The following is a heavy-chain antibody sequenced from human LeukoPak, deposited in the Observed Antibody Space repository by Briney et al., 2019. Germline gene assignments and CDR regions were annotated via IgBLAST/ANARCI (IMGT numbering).Heavy chain of an antibody. J-gene: IGHJ4*02. D-gene: IGHD5-12*01. CDR3: VRDGGVSGYDLLDY. Sequence: GGSLRLSCAASGFTFSNYWMSWVRQAPGKGLEWVAHINQDGSEEHYMDSVKARFIISRDNTKNSLSLQMDSLRAEDTAVYYCVRDGGVSGYDLLDYWGQGTLVTVSS. V-gene: IGHV3-7*01. CDR1: GFTFSNYW. CDR2: INQDGSEE.